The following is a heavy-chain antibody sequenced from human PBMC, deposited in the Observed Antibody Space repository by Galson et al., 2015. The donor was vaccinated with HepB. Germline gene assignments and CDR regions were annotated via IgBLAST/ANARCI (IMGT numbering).Heavy chain of an antibody. J-gene: IGHJ4*02. V-gene: IGHV3-30-3*01. D-gene: IGHD6-13*01. CDR1: GFTFSTYR. CDR2: ISYDGSNK. CDR3: AGERMAAAGSDFDY. Sequence: SLRLSCAASGFTFSTYRMHWVRQAPGKGLEWVAVISYDGSNKYYADSVKGRFTISRDNSKNTLYLQMNSLRAEDTAVYYCAGERMAAAGSDFDYWGQGTLVTVSS.